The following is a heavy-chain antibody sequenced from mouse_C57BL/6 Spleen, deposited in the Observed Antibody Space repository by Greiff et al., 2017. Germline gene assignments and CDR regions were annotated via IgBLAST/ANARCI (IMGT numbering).Heavy chain of an antibody. J-gene: IGHJ1*03. CDR1: GYTFTSYW. CDR2: IYPGSGST. Sequence: QVQLQQPGAELVKPGASVKMSCKASGYTFTSYWITWVKQRPGQGLEWIGDIYPGSGSTNYNEKFKSKATLTVDTSSSTAYMQLSSLTSEDSAVHYCARKITSVVATTPTRYFDVWGTGTTVTVSS. CDR3: ARKITSVVATTPTRYFDV. V-gene: IGHV1-55*01. D-gene: IGHD1-1*01.